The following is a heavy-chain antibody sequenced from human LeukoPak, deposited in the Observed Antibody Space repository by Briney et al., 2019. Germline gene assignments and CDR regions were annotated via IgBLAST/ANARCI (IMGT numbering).Heavy chain of an antibody. CDR3: ARDATTNYYDSSGYLDY. Sequence: PGGSLRLSCAASGFTFSSYWMSRVRQAPGKGLEWVANIKQDGSEKYYVDSVKGRFTISRDNAKNSLYLQMNSLRAEVTAVYYCARDATTNYYDSSGYLDYWGQGTLVTVSS. J-gene: IGHJ4*02. V-gene: IGHV3-7*01. CDR1: GFTFSSYW. D-gene: IGHD3-22*01. CDR2: IKQDGSEK.